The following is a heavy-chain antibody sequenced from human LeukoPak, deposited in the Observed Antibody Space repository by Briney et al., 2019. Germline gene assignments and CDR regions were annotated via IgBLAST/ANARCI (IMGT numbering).Heavy chain of an antibody. J-gene: IGHJ4*02. CDR1: GFTFSHYS. Sequence: GGSLRLSCAASGFTFSHYSMDWVRQAPGKGLEWVSSISRTSSDIYYADSVKGRFTISRDNAKNSLYLQMNSLRAEDTAVYYCARGVPDNYWGQGTLVTVSS. V-gene: IGHV3-21*01. D-gene: IGHD1-14*01. CDR2: ISRTSSDI. CDR3: ARGVPDNY.